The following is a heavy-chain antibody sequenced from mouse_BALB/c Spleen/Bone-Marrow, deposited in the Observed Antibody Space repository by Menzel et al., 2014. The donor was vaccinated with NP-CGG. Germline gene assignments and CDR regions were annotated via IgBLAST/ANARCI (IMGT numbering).Heavy chain of an antibody. CDR2: IHPNSGNT. D-gene: IGHD2-1*01. CDR1: GYTFTSSW. J-gene: IGHJ1*01. Sequence: QVHVKQSGSVLVRPGASVKLSCKASGYTFTSSWMHWAKQRPGQGLEWIGEIHPNSGNTNYNEKFKGKATLTVDTSSSTAYVDLSSLTSEDSAVYYCAREKIYGNYLWYFDVWSAGTTVTISS. V-gene: IGHV1S130*01. CDR3: AREKIYGNYLWYFDV.